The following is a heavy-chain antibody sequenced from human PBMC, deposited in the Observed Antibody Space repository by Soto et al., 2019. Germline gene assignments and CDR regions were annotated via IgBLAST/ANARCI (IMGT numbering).Heavy chain of an antibody. CDR3: AHELRNDAPTADLSVGGGFDY. J-gene: IGHJ4*02. Sequence: QVQLQESGPGLVKPSGILSLACAVSGGSISSSNWWSWVRQPPGKGLEWIGEIYHSGSTNYNPSLKSRVTISVDKSKNQFSLKLSSVTAADTAVYYCAHELRNDAPTADLSVGGGFDYWGQGTLVTVSS. D-gene: IGHD1-1*01. CDR2: IYHSGST. CDR1: GGSISSSNW. V-gene: IGHV4-4*02.